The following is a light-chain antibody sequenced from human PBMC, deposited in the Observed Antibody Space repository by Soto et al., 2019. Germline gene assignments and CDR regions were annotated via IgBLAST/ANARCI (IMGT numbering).Light chain of an antibody. CDR3: QSYDSSLSGSYV. CDR1: SSNIGAGYD. V-gene: IGLV1-40*01. CDR2: NNN. Sequence: QSVLTQSPSVSGAPGQRVTISCNGSSSNIGAGYDVHWYQRLPGTAPKVIIYNNNNRPSGVPDRFSGSKSGTSASLAITGLQAEDEADYYCQSYDSSLSGSYVFGTGTKLTVL. J-gene: IGLJ1*01.